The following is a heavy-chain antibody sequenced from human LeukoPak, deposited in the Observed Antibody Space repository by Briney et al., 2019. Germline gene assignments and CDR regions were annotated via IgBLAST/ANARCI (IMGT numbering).Heavy chain of an antibody. V-gene: IGHV1-8*01. Sequence: ASVKVSCKASGYTFTTYDINWVRQATGQGLEWMGWMSPNSGNTDYAQKFQGTVTMTRDTSINTAYMERSSLTSEYTAVYFCARGVTAGVDFWGQGTLVTVSS. D-gene: IGHD6-25*01. J-gene: IGHJ4*02. CDR2: MSPNSGNT. CDR1: GYTFTTYD. CDR3: ARGVTAGVDF.